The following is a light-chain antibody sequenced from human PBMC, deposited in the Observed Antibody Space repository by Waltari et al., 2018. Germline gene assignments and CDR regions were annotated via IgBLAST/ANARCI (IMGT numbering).Light chain of an antibody. Sequence: DVVLTQSPLFLPVALGQPASSPCRSSESLVLRDGNTYLYWFHQRPGQSPRRLIYKVSNRDSGVPDRFSGSGSGSDFTLEISRVEAEDVGIYYCMQGTHWPPWTFGQGTKVEI. V-gene: IGKV2-30*02. CDR2: KVS. CDR3: MQGTHWPPWT. CDR1: ESLVLRDGNTY. J-gene: IGKJ1*01.